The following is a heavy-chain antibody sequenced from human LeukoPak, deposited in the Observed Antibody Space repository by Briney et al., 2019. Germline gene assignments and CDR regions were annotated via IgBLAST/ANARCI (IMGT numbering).Heavy chain of an antibody. D-gene: IGHD6-19*01. CDR2: ISGSGGVT. CDR1: RFTFSSYA. V-gene: IGHV3-23*01. CDR3: ARDRIAVAGRIGEYFQH. J-gene: IGHJ1*01. Sequence: PGGSLRLSCAASRFTFSSYAMSWVRQAPGKGLEWVSAISGSGGVTYYADSVKGRFTISRDNSKNTLYLQMNSLRAEDTAVYYCARDRIAVAGRIGEYFQHWGQGTLVTVSS.